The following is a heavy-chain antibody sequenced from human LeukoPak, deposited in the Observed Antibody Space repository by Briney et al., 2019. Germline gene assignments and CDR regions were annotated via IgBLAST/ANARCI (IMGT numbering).Heavy chain of an antibody. Sequence: GASVKVSCKASGYTFTSYGISWARQAPGQGLEWMGWISAYNGNTNYAQKLQGRVTMTTDTSTSTAYMELRSLRSDDTAVYYCARDSDTVVVASYYGMDVWGQGTTVTVSS. J-gene: IGHJ6*02. D-gene: IGHD2-15*01. V-gene: IGHV1-18*01. CDR1: GYTFTSYG. CDR3: ARDSDTVVVASYYGMDV. CDR2: ISAYNGNT.